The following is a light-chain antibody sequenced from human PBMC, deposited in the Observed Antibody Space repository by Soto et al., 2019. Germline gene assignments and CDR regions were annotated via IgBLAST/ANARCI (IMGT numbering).Light chain of an antibody. Sequence: IQLTQSPSSLSASVGDRVTVTCRASQSINIYLNWYQQKPGKAPTLLIYGATTLESGVPSRFSGGGSRTDFTLTIDSLQIEDFATYYCQQRYRSPYTFGQGTKLEI. CDR2: GAT. V-gene: IGKV1-39*01. J-gene: IGKJ2*01. CDR1: QSINIY. CDR3: QQRYRSPYT.